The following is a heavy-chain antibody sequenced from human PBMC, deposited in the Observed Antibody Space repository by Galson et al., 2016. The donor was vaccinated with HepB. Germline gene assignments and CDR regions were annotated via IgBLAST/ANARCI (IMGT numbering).Heavy chain of an antibody. D-gene: IGHD3-10*01. CDR1: NFTFSNAW. J-gene: IGHJ4*02. Sequence: SLRLSCAGSNFTFSNAWMNWVRQAPGKGLEWVGRIKSKTDGGTTDYVAPVKGRFTISRDDSKNTLYLQMNSLKTEDTAVYYCSTDLGYGAGSYYEELDYRGQGTLVTVSS. V-gene: IGHV3-15*07. CDR3: STDLGYGAGSYYEELDY. CDR2: IKSKTDGGTT.